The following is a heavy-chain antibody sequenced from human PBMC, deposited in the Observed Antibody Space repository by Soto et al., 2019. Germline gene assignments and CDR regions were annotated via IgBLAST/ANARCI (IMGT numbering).Heavy chain of an antibody. CDR1: GVTVRTQG. J-gene: IGHJ3*02. V-gene: IGHV3-21*01. CDR3: ASAFDI. CDR2: ITGGTDPT. Sequence: GGSLRLSCAASGVTVRTQGMTWFRQAPGKGLEWVSSITGGTDPTFYAASVKDLFTISRDNSKNSLYLQMYSLRAEDTAVYYCASAFDIWGQGTMVTVSS.